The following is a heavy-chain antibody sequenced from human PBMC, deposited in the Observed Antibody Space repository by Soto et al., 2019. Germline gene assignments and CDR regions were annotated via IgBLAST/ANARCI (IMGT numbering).Heavy chain of an antibody. V-gene: IGHV4-39*01. D-gene: IGHD6-6*01. CDR1: GFSISSGTYY. J-gene: IGHJ4*02. CDR2: IYYSGNT. Sequence: SETLSLTCTVSGFSISSGTYYWGWVRQSPGKGLEWIGTIYYSGNTYYKPSLKSRVTISIDTSKNQFSLKLNSVTAADTAVYFCARHGRTSGCFSTSSVRTEFDYWGQGTLVTVSS. CDR3: ARHGRTSGCFSTSSVRTEFDY.